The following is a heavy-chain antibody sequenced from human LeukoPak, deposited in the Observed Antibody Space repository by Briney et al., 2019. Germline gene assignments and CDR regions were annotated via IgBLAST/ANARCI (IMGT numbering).Heavy chain of an antibody. J-gene: IGHJ6*02. Sequence: SETLSLTCAVYGGSFSGYYWSWIRQPPGKGLEWIGSIYYSGSTYYNPSLKSRVTISVDTSKNQFSLKLSSVTAADTAVYYCARFVVVTAIPSYYYGMDVWGQGTTVTVSS. V-gene: IGHV4-34*01. CDR2: IYYSGST. CDR1: GGSFSGYY. CDR3: ARFVVVTAIPSYYYGMDV. D-gene: IGHD2-21*02.